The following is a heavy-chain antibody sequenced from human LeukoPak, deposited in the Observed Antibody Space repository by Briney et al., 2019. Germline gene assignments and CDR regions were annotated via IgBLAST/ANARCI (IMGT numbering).Heavy chain of an antibody. V-gene: IGHV4-31*03. D-gene: IGHD6-13*01. CDR1: GGSISSGGYY. CDR2: IYYSGST. J-gene: IGHJ4*02. CDR3: AGLSYSSSWFFDY. Sequence: PSETLSLTCTVSGGSISSGGYYWSWIRQHPGKGLEWIGYIYYSGSTYYNPSLKSRVTISVDTSKNQFSLKLSSVTAADTAVYYCAGLSYSSSWFFDYWGQGTLVTVSS.